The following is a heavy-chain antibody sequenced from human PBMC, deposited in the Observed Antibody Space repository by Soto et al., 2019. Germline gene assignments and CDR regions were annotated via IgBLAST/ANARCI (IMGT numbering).Heavy chain of an antibody. CDR2: ISSSGSTI. J-gene: IGHJ4*02. V-gene: IGHV3-11*01. CDR1: GFTFSDYY. D-gene: IGHD3-3*01. CDR3: ARDPNSYYDFWSGPLS. Sequence: LRLSCAASGFTFSDYYMSWIRQAPGKGLEWVSYISSSGSTIYYADSVKGRFTISRDNAKNSLYLQMNSLRAEDTAVYYCARDPNSYYDFWSGPLSGGQGTLVTVSS.